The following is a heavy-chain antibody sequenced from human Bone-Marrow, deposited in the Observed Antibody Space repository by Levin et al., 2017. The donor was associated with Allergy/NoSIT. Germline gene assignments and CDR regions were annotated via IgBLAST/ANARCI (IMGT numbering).Heavy chain of an antibody. CDR1: GYTFDSYG. J-gene: IGHJ4*02. Sequence: ASVKVSCKASGYTFDSYGFSWIRQAPGQGLEWMGWISPYNGNTNYAQKFQDRVNMVRDTSTSSVYMELRSLRSDDTAVYYCARGAGDFINVYYFDYWGQGTLVTVSS. CDR2: ISPYNGNT. CDR3: ARGAGDFINVYYFDY. V-gene: IGHV1-18*01. D-gene: IGHD3-3*01.